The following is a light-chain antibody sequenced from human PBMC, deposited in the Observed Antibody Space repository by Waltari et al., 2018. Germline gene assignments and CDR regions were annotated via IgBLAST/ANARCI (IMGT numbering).Light chain of an antibody. CDR2: GAS. V-gene: IGKV3-20*01. Sequence: VLTQSPDTLSLSPGERAPFSCRTSQSITKKYLAWYQQKPGQAPRLLIYGASSRAAGVPDRFSGSGSGTDFTLTISRLEPDDFAVYYCQQYGSSIMYTFGQGTKLEIK. CDR3: QQYGSSIMYT. CDR1: QSITKKY. J-gene: IGKJ2*01.